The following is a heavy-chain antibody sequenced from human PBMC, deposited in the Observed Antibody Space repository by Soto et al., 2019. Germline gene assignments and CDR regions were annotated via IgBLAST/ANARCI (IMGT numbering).Heavy chain of an antibody. CDR1: GSTFSSYT. J-gene: IGHJ6*02. Sequence: QVQLVQSGAEVKKPGSSVKVPCRASGSTFSSYTVSWVRQAPGQGLEWMGRIIPVLGVTNYAPKFKGSVTITADKSKTTVYMELSSLRSGDTAIYYCARRRYCGADCYSKYYYGMDLWGQGTTVTVSS. CDR3: ARRRYCGADCYSKYYYGMDL. CDR2: IIPVLGVT. V-gene: IGHV1-69*02. D-gene: IGHD2-21*02.